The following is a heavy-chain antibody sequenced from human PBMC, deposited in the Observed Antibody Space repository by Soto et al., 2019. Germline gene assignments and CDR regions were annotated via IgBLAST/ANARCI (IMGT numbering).Heavy chain of an antibody. CDR3: ARYCISSSCYRGFDI. CDR1: GYRFTSYW. CDR2: IYPLDSDT. J-gene: IGHJ3*02. V-gene: IGHV5-51*01. Sequence: PGESLRISCRGSGYRFTSYWGSWVRQMPGKGLEWVGIIYPLDSDTRYSPSFQGQVTVSVDRSISTAYLQWSSLKASETAIYYCARYCISSSCYRGFDIWGQGTMVTVSS. D-gene: IGHD2-2*02.